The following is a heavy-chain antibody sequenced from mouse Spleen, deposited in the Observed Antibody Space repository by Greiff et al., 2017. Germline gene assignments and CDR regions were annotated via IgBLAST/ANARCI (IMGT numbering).Heavy chain of an antibody. J-gene: IGHJ3*01. CDR3: ARGWGPFAY. CDR1: GFTFSSYA. Sequence: EVKLMESGGGLVKPGGSLKLSCAASGFTFSSYAMSWVRQTPEKRLEWVATISSGGSYTYYPDSVKGRFTISRDNAKNTLYLQMSSLRSEDTAMYYCARGWGPFAYWGQGTLVTVSA. CDR2: ISSGGSYT. V-gene: IGHV5-9-1*01. D-gene: IGHD2-3*01.